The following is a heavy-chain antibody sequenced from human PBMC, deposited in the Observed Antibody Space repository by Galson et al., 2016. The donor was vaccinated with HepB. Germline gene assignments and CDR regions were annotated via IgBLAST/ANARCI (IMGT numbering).Heavy chain of an antibody. J-gene: IGHJ4*02. Sequence: SLRLSCAGSGLTFSAYAMHWVRQGPGKGLEWVALISNDGKTGHYVDSVKGRFTISRDNSKNTLYLQMNSLRPDDTAIYYCAMPYDNVGFDCGFWGQGTLVTVSS. CDR2: ISNDGKTG. V-gene: IGHV3-30*03. D-gene: IGHD3-9*01. CDR3: AMPYDNVGFDCGF. CDR1: GLTFSAYA.